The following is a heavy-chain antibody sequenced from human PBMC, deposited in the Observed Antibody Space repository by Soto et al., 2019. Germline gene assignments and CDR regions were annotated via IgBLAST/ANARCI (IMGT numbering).Heavy chain of an antibody. CDR3: VKDYNFWTGLDV. CDR2: IRDSGDKT. J-gene: IGHJ6*02. CDR1: GFTLSSCA. Sequence: GGSLRLSCSASGFTLSSCAVHWVRQAPGKGLEYVSVIRDSGDKTYYADSVKGRFAISRDNSKNTAYLQMTGLRGDDTAVYYCVKDYNFWTGLDVWGQGTTVTVSS. D-gene: IGHD3-3*01. V-gene: IGHV3-64D*08.